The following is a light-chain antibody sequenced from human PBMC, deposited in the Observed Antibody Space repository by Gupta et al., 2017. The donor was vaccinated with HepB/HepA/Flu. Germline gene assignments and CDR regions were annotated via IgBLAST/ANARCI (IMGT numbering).Light chain of an antibody. J-gene: IGLJ2*01. CDR1: NIGSKS. Sequence: SSVLTQPTSVSVAPGKTARIPCGGNNIGSKSVHWYQQKPGQAPVLVVYDDSDRPSGIPERFSGSNSGNTATLTISRVEAGDEADYYCQVWDSSSDHVVFGGGTKLTVL. CDR3: QVWDSSSDHVV. V-gene: IGLV3-21*03. CDR2: DDS.